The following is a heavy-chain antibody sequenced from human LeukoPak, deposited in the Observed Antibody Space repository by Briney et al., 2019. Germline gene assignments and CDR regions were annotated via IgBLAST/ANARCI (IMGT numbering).Heavy chain of an antibody. CDR2: IKQDGSEK. Sequence: GGSLRLSCAASGFTFSSYWMSWVRQAPGKGLEWVANIKQDGSEKYYVDSVKGRSTISRDNAKNSLYLQMNSLRAEDTAVYYCARDHKIQLWPQGPFDYWGQGTLVTVSS. CDR3: ARDHKIQLWPQGPFDY. D-gene: IGHD5-18*01. J-gene: IGHJ4*02. V-gene: IGHV3-7*01. CDR1: GFTFSSYW.